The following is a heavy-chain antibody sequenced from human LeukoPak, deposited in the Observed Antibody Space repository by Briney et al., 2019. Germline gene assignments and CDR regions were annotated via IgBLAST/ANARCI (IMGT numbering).Heavy chain of an antibody. J-gene: IGHJ4*02. Sequence: SETLSLTCTVSGGSISTYYWSWIRQAAGKGLEWIGRIYTSGSTNYNPSLKSRVTMSVDTSKNQFSLKLGSVTAADTAVYYCAREEALGSGSFDYWGQGTLVTVSS. D-gene: IGHD1-26*01. V-gene: IGHV4-4*07. CDR1: GGSISTYY. CDR3: AREEALGSGSFDY. CDR2: IYTSGST.